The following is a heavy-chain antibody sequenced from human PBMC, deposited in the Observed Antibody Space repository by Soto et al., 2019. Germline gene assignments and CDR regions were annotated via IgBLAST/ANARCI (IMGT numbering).Heavy chain of an antibody. CDR3: ARLGGYYQAFDR. CDR2: VYYTGTT. V-gene: IGHV4-59*08. D-gene: IGHD3-22*01. CDR1: DSPISSYY. J-gene: IGHJ4*01. Sequence: SETLSLTCSVSDSPISSYYWGWFRQPPGQGLEWVGYVYYTGTTTYTPSLKSRFTVSLDTSKNQFSLNLRSVTAADTAVYYCARLGGYYQAFDRWGQGTLVTVSS.